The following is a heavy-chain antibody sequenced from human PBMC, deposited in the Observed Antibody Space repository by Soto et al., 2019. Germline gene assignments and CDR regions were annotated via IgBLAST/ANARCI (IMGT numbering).Heavy chain of an antibody. V-gene: IGHV3-30*18. J-gene: IGHJ1*01. D-gene: IGHD4-17*01. CDR2: ISYDGSNK. CDR3: AKDYGGNSDYFQH. CDR1: GFTFSSYG. Sequence: GGSLRLSCAASGFTFSSYGMHWVRQAPGKGLEWVAVISYDGSNKYYADSVKGRFTISRDNSKNTLYLQMNSLRAEDTAVYYCAKDYGGNSDYFQHWGQGTLVTVSS.